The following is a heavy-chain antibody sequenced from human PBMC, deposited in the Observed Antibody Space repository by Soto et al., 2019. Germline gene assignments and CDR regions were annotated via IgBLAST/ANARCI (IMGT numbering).Heavy chain of an antibody. J-gene: IGHJ4*02. CDR3: VKEMATLYFDY. V-gene: IGHV3-11*01. D-gene: IGHD5-12*01. Sequence: YYWGWIRQPPGKGLEWVSYISSSGRTISYADSVKGRFTISRDNRKKSLYLQMNSLRTEDTAFYYCVKEMATLYFDYWGQGTPVTVSS. CDR2: ISSSGRTI. CDR1: YY.